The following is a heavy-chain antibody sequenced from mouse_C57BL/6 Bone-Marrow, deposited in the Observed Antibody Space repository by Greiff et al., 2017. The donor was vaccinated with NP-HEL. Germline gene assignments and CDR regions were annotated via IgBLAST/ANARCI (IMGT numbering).Heavy chain of an antibody. Sequence: EVQRVESGGGLVQPGGSLSLSCAASGFTFTDYYMSWVRQPPGKALEWLGFIRNKANGYTTEYSASVKGRFTISRDNSQSILYLQMNALRAEDSATYYCARWRHYGSSYPDYWGQGTTLTVSS. J-gene: IGHJ2*01. V-gene: IGHV7-3*01. CDR1: GFTFTDYY. CDR2: IRNKANGYTT. CDR3: ARWRHYGSSYPDY. D-gene: IGHD1-1*01.